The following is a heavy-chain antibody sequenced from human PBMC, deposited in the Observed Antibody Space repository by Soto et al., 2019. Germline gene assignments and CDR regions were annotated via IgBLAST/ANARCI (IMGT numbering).Heavy chain of an antibody. CDR2: ISSNGNT. V-gene: IGHV4-4*07. Sequence: SETLSLTCTVSDGSISGNFLTWIRQPAGKGLEWIGRISSNGNTDYNPSLKSRVTMSIDTSKNHFSLDLISVTASDTAIYYCAREVWVAGLLYYFDFWGQGTLVTVS. CDR1: DGSISGNF. CDR3: AREVWVAGLLYYFDF. J-gene: IGHJ4*02. D-gene: IGHD6-19*01.